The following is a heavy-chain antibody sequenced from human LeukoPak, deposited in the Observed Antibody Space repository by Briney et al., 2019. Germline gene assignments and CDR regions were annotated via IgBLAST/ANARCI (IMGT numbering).Heavy chain of an antibody. CDR3: ARLTGYSSGWYEEYNWFDP. J-gene: IGHJ5*02. CDR1: GYTFTSYD. D-gene: IGHD6-19*01. V-gene: IGHV1-8*01. Sequence: ASVTVSCKASGYTFTSYDINWVRQATGQGLEWMGWMNPNSGNTGYAQKFQGRVTMTRNTSISTAYMELSSLRSEDTAVYYCARLTGYSSGWYEEYNWFDPWGQGTLVTVPS. CDR2: MNPNSGNT.